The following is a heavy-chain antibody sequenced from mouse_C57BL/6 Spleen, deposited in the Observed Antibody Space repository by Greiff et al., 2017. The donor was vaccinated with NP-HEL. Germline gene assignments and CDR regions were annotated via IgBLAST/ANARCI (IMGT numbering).Heavy chain of an antibody. D-gene: IGHD4-1*01. J-gene: IGHJ4*01. CDR3: ARMGTGSYAMDY. CDR1: GYTFTDYY. CDR2: INPNNGGT. Sequence: VQLQQSGPELVKPGASVKISCKASGYTFTDYYMNWVKQSHGKSLEWIGDINPNNGGTSYNQKFKGKATLTVDKSSSTAYMELRSLTSEDSAVYYCARMGTGSYAMDYWGQGTSVTVSS. V-gene: IGHV1-26*01.